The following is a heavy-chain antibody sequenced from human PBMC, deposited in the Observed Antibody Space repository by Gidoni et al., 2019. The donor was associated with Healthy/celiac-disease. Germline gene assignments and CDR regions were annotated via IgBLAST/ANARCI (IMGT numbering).Heavy chain of an antibody. D-gene: IGHD1-7*01. CDR2: IYHSGST. CDR3: ARGSSGSGTRGDWFDP. Sequence: QVQLQESGPGLVKPSETLSLTCTVSGYSISSGYYRGWSRQPPGKGLEWIGSIYHSGSTSYNPSLKSRVTISVDTSKNQFSLKLSSVTAADTAVYYCARGSSGSGTRGDWFDPWGQGTLVTVSS. V-gene: IGHV4-38-2*02. J-gene: IGHJ5*02. CDR1: GYSISSGYY.